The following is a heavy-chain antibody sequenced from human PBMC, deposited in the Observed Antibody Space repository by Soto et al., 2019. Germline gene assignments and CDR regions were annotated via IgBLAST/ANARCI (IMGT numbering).Heavy chain of an antibody. D-gene: IGHD6-6*01. CDR2: TYYRSKWYN. Sequence: SPTLSLTCPISGDCVPSNSASWKCIRQSPSRGLEWLGRTYYRSKWYNEYAVSVKSRITINPDTSKNQFSLQLNSVTPEDTAVYYCARASGYIDNWGQGTLVTVSS. J-gene: IGHJ4*02. CDR1: GDCVPSNSAS. V-gene: IGHV6-1*01. CDR3: ARASGYIDN.